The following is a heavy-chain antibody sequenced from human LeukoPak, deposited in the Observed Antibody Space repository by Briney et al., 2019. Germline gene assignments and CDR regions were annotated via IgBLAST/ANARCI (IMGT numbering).Heavy chain of an antibody. D-gene: IGHD3-10*01. Sequence: PGGSLRLSCAASGFTFSSYGMHWVRQAPGKGLEWVAVISYDGSNKYYADSVKGRFTISRDNSKNTLYLQMNSLRAEDTAVYYCARDAYYYGPGIQENFDYWGQGTLVTVSS. CDR2: ISYDGSNK. V-gene: IGHV3-30*03. CDR1: GFTFSSYG. CDR3: ARDAYYYGPGIQENFDY. J-gene: IGHJ4*02.